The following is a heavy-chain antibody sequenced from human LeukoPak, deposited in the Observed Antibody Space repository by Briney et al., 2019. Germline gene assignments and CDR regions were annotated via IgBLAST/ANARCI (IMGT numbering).Heavy chain of an antibody. V-gene: IGHV1-24*01. CDR2: FDPEVGKT. D-gene: IGHD2-15*01. CDR3: ATRYCSGGSCPNYYYYYINV. Sequence: ASAKVSCKVSGYTLTELSMHWVRQAPGKGLEWMGGFDPEVGKTIYAQKFQGRVTMTEDTSTDTAYMELSSLRSEDTAVYYCATRYCSGGSCPNYYYYYINVWGKGTTVTISS. CDR1: GYTLTELS. J-gene: IGHJ6*03.